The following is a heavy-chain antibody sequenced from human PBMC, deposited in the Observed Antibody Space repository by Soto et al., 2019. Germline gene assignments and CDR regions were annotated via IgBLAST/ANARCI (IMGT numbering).Heavy chain of an antibody. CDR2: ISSSSSYI. V-gene: IGHV3-21*01. CDR3: ARERNRNYYYYYGMDV. Sequence: ESGGGLVKPGGSLRLSCAASGFTFSSYSMNWVRQAPGKGLEWVSSISSSSSYIYYADSVKGRFTISRDNAKNSLYLQMKSLRAEDTAVYYCARERNRNYYYYYGMDVWGQGTTVTVSS. CDR1: GFTFSSYS. J-gene: IGHJ6*02.